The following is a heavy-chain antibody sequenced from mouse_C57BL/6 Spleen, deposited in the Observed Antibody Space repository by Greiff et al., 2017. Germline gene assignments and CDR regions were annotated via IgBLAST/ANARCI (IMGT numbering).Heavy chain of an antibody. CDR3: ANYYGSSFDWYVDV. D-gene: IGHD1-1*01. V-gene: IGHV1-82*01. CDR1: GYAFSSSW. Sequence: VKLQQSGPELVKPGASVKISCKASGYAFSSSWMNWVKQRPGKGLEWIGLIYPGDGDTNYNGKFKGKATLTADRSSSTAYMQLSSLTSEDSAVYFCANYYGSSFDWYVDVWGTGTTVTVSS. CDR2: IYPGDGDT. J-gene: IGHJ1*03.